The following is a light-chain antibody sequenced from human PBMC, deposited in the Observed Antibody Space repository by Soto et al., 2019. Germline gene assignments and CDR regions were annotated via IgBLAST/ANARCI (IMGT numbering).Light chain of an antibody. V-gene: IGKV3-11*01. CDR3: QHRNYWPPGAA. Sequence: IVLTQFPATLSLSPGERATLSCRASQNIGTYLAWYQQKLGQAPWLLMYDASSRAAGIPARFSGSGSGTDFTLTISSLEPEDSAVYYCQHRNYWPPGAAFGGGTKVEIK. CDR1: QNIGTY. J-gene: IGKJ4*01. CDR2: DAS.